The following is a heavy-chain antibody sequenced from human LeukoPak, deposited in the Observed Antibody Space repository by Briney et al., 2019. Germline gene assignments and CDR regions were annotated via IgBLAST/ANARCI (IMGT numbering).Heavy chain of an antibody. CDR3: AKESGGSSGSDPY. CDR2: ISGSGGST. Sequence: GGSLKLSCAASGFTFSSYAMSWVRQAPGKGLEWVSAISGSGGSTYYADSVKGQFTISRDNSKNTLYLQMNSLRAEDTAVYYCAKESGGSSGSDPYWGQGTLVTVSS. V-gene: IGHV3-23*01. D-gene: IGHD3-22*01. J-gene: IGHJ4*02. CDR1: GFTFSSYA.